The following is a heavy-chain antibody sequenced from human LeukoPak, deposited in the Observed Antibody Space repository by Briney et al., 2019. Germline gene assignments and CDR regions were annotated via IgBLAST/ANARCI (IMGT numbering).Heavy chain of an antibody. CDR1: GGSISSSSYY. CDR3: ARTVRGVFDY. Sequence: SQTLSLTCTVSGGSISSSSYYRGWIRQPPGKGLEWIGSIYYSGSTYYNPSLKSRVTISVDTSKNQFSLKLSSVTAADTAVYYCARTVRGVFDYWGQGTLVTVSS. V-gene: IGHV4-39*01. D-gene: IGHD3-10*01. CDR2: IYYSGST. J-gene: IGHJ4*02.